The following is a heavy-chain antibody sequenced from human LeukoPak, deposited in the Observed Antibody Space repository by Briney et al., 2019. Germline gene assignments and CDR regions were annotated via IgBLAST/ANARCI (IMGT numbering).Heavy chain of an antibody. V-gene: IGHV3-11*04. CDR3: ARDLWGSYSTGSYLDY. D-gene: IGHD6-19*01. J-gene: IGHJ4*02. Sequence: PGGSLRLSCAASGFTFSDYYMSWIRQAPGKGLEWVSYISSSGSIIYYADSVKGRFTISRDSAQNSLYLQMNSLRVEDTAVYFCARDLWGSYSTGSYLDYWGQGALVTVSS. CDR2: ISSSGSII. CDR1: GFTFSDYY.